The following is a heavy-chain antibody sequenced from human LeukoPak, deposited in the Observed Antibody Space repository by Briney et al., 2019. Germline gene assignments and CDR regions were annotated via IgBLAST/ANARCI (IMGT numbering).Heavy chain of an antibody. CDR2: VSSDGGNK. CDR3: ARALRITMIVVAY. Sequence: GGSLRLSCAASGFTFSSYAMHWVRQAPGKGLEWVAVVSSDGGNKYYADSVKGHFTISRDNSKNTLYLQMNSLRAEDTAVYYCARALRITMIVVAYWGQGTLVTVSS. J-gene: IGHJ4*02. V-gene: IGHV3-30-3*01. D-gene: IGHD3-22*01. CDR1: GFTFSSYA.